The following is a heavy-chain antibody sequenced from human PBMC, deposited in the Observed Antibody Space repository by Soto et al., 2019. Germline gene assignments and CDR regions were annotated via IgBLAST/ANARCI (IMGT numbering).Heavy chain of an antibody. CDR2: IYYSGST. CDR1: GGSISSGGYY. Sequence: SETLSLTCTVSGGSISSGGYYWSWIRQHPGKGLEWIGYIYYSGSTYYNPSLKSRVTISVDTSKNQFSLKLSSVTAADTAVYYCARSPTRQYYYYYMDVWGKGTTVTVSS. V-gene: IGHV4-31*03. CDR3: ARSPTRQYYYYYMDV. J-gene: IGHJ6*03.